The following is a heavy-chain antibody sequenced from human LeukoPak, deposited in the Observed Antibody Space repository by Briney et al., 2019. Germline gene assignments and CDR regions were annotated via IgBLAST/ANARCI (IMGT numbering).Heavy chain of an antibody. D-gene: IGHD6-19*01. CDR3: ARVKAVAFFSAPDY. CDR2: ISSSGSTI. J-gene: IGHJ4*02. CDR1: GFTFSDYY. V-gene: IGHV3-11*01. Sequence: GGSLRLSCAASGFTFSDYYMSWIRQAPGKGLEWVSYISSSGSTIYYADSVKGRFTISRDNAKNSLYLQMNSLRAEDTAVYYCARVKAVAFFSAPDYGGQGPLVPFSS.